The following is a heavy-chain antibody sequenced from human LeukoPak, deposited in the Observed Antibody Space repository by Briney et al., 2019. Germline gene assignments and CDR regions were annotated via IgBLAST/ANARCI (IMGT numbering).Heavy chain of an antibody. CDR2: IWYDGSNK. Sequence: PGGSLRLSCAASGFTFSSYGMHWVRQAPGKGLEWVAVIWYDGSNKYYADSVKGRFTISRDNSKNTLYLQMNSLRAEDTAVYYCARGGSSGWTDSDYWGQGTLVTVSS. D-gene: IGHD6-19*01. J-gene: IGHJ4*02. CDR3: ARGGSSGWTDSDY. CDR1: GFTFSSYG. V-gene: IGHV3-33*01.